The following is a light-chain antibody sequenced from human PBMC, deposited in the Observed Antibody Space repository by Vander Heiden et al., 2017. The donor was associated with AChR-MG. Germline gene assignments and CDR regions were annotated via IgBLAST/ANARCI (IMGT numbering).Light chain of an antibody. J-gene: IGKJ1*01. V-gene: IGKV4-1*01. CDR2: WAS. CDR1: QSVLYSSNNKNY. CDR3: QQDDSTPQT. Sequence: DIVMTQSPDPLAASLGERATINCKSSQSVLYSSNNKNYLAWYQQKPGQPPKLLIYWASTRESGVPDRFSGSGSGTDFTLTISSLQAEDVAVYYCQQDDSTPQTFGQRTKVEIK.